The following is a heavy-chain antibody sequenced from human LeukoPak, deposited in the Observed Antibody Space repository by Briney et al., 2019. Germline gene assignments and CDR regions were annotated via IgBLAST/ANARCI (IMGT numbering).Heavy chain of an antibody. CDR1: GFTFSSYA. CDR2: ITTSGGGT. D-gene: IGHD6-19*01. J-gene: IGHJ4*02. V-gene: IGHV3-23*01. CDR3: ARSGWGTFSDY. Sequence: GGSLRLSCAASGFTFSSYAMSWVRQAPGKGLEWLSSITTSGGGTYYADSVKGRFTISRDNSNNTLYLQVSSLRVEDSAIYYCARSGWGTFSDYWGQGTLVTVSS.